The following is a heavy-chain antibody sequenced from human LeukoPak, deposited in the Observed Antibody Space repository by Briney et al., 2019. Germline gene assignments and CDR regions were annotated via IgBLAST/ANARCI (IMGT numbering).Heavy chain of an antibody. CDR3: VREKAGCYFDF. D-gene: IGHD3-10*01. CDR1: GYTFTTYY. J-gene: IGHJ4*02. Sequence: ASLRASCKPSGYTFTTYYIHWLRQAPGQGLEWMGMINTNISSTNQPQNFRDSVTMYSGVSTSTVYMELSSLRSDDTAMYYCVREKAGCYFDFWGQGTLVTVSS. V-gene: IGHV1-46*01. CDR2: INTNISST.